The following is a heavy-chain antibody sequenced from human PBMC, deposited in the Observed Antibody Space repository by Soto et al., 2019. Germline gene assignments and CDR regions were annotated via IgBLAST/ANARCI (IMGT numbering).Heavy chain of an antibody. J-gene: IGHJ4*02. D-gene: IGHD5-12*01. CDR3: ARGRATIPYYLDY. V-gene: IGHV3-30-3*01. CDR1: GFTFSSYS. CDR2: ISYDGGNK. Sequence: GGSLRLSCAAFGFTFSSYSMHWVRQAPGKGLEWVTVISYDGGNKYYVDSVKGRFTISRDNSKNTLYLHMISLRGEDTAVYYCARGRATIPYYLDYWGQGTLVTVSS.